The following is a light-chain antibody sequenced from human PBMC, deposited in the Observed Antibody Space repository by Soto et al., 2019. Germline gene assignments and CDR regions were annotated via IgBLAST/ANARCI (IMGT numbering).Light chain of an antibody. Sequence: QSVLTQSPSISAAPGQKVTISCSGSSSNIGNNFVSWYQQVPGTAPKLLIFDNGQRPSGIPDRFFGSKSGTSATLGITGPRSGDEAVYYCATWDNKLNAVVFGGGTKLTVL. CDR1: SSNIGNNF. V-gene: IGLV1-51*01. CDR2: DNG. CDR3: ATWDNKLNAVV. J-gene: IGLJ2*01.